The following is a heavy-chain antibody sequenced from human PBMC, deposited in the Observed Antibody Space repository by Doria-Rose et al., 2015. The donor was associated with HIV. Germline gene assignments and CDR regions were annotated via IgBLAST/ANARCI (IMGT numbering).Heavy chain of an antibody. CDR3: ARIKSGRWYHKYYFDF. D-gene: IGHD6-13*01. J-gene: IGHJ4*02. CDR2: IFSDDER. Sequence: SGPVLVKPTETLTLTCTVSGVSLSSPGMGVSWIRQPPGKALEWPANIFSDDERSYQTSLESRLTISRGTSKSQVVLTMTDMDPVDTATYYCARIKSGRWYHKYYFDFWGQGTLVIVSA. V-gene: IGHV2-26*01. CDR1: GVSLSSPGMG.